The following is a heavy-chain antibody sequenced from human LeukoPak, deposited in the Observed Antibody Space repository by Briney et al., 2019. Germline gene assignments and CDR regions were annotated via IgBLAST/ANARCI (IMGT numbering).Heavy chain of an antibody. V-gene: IGHV4-59*01. CDR1: GGSISSYY. J-gene: IGHJ6*02. D-gene: IGHD2-15*01. CDR3: ARHIVVVVAADYYYGMDV. CDR2: IYYSGST. Sequence: SETLSLTCTVSGGSISSYYWSWIRQPPGKGLEWIGYIYYSGSTNYNPSLKSRVTISVDTSKNQFSLKLSSVTAADTAIYYCARHIVVVVAADYYYGMDVWGQGTTVTVSS.